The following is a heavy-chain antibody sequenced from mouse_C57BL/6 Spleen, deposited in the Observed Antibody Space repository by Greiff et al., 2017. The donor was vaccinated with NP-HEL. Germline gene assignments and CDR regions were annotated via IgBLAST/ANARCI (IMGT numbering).Heavy chain of an antibody. CDR1: GYAFSSSW. D-gene: IGHD3-2*02. J-gene: IGHJ4*01. CDR3: ARGAQAKAMDY. V-gene: IGHV1-82*01. CDR2: IYPGDGDT. Sequence: VQLQQSGPELVKPGASVKISCKASGYAFSSSWMNWVQQRPGKGLEWIGRIYPGDGDTNYNGKFKGKATLTADKSSSTAYMQLSSLTSEDSAVYFCARGAQAKAMDYWGQGTSVTVSS.